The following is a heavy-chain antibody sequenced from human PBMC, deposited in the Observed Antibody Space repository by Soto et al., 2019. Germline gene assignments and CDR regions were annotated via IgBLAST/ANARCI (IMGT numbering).Heavy chain of an antibody. CDR1: GGSISSYY. CDR2: IYYSGST. J-gene: IGHJ6*02. D-gene: IGHD3-16*01. CDR3: VRAIRGGYYYYGMDV. V-gene: IGHV4-59*01. Sequence: QVQLQESGPGLVKPSETLSLTCTVSGGSISSYYWSWIRQPPGKGLEWIGYIYYSGSTNYNPSLKSRVTISVDTSKNQFSLKLSSVTAADTAVYYCVRAIRGGYYYYGMDVWGQGTTVTVSS.